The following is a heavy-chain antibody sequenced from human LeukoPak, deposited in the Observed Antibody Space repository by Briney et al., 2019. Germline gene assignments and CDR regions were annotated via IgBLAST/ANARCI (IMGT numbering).Heavy chain of an antibody. Sequence: GASVKVSCKASGYTFTSYDINWVRQATGQGLEWMGWISAYNGNTNYAQKFQGRVTMTTDTSTTTAYMELRSLRSDDTAVYYCARIAAAEYYYYYMDVWGKGTTVTISS. V-gene: IGHV1-18*01. CDR3: ARIAAAEYYYYYMDV. J-gene: IGHJ6*03. D-gene: IGHD6-13*01. CDR1: GYTFTSYD. CDR2: ISAYNGNT.